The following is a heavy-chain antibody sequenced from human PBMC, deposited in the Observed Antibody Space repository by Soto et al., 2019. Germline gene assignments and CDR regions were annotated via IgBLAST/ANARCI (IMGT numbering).Heavy chain of an antibody. D-gene: IGHD3-10*01. CDR3: AKALYGGFTY. V-gene: IGHV3-23*01. CDR2: ISGSGDST. Sequence: EVRLLESGGGLVQPGGPLRLSWAASGFTFRGYAMGWVRQPPGKGLEWVSGISGSGDSTHYADSVKGRFTVSRDNSKSMLYLQTNSLRAEDTAIYYCAKALYGGFTYWGQGTLVTVSS. J-gene: IGHJ4*02. CDR1: GFTFRGYA.